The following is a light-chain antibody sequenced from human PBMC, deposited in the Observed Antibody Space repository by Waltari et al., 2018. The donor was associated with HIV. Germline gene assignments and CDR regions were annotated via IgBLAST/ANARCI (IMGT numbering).Light chain of an antibody. Sequence: EIVLTQSPCPLSLSPRERATLSCRASQSVNSNYLAWYQQKPGQTPRLLIYGSSSRATGVPDRFSGSGSGTDFTLTISRLEPEDCAVYYCQQYGNSPLTFGGGTKVEIK. CDR2: GSS. CDR3: QQYGNSPLT. J-gene: IGKJ4*01. CDR1: QSVNSNY. V-gene: IGKV3-20*01.